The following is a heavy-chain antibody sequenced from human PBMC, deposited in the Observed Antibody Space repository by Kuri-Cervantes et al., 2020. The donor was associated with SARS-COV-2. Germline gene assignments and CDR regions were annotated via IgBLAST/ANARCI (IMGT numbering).Heavy chain of an antibody. V-gene: IGHV1-8*01. CDR3: ARVFCSTSCYWRGNDGFDI. D-gene: IGHD2-2*01. Sequence: ASVKVSCKASGYTFTSYDINWVRQATGQGLEWMGWMNPNSGNTGYAQKFQGRVTMTRNTSISTAYMELSSLRSEDTAVYYCARVFCSTSCYWRGNDGFDIWGQGTMVTVSS. CDR2: MNPNSGNT. J-gene: IGHJ3*02. CDR1: GYTFTSYD.